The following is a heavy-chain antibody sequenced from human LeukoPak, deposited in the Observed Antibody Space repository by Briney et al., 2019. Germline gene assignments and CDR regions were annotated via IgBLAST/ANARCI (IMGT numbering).Heavy chain of an antibody. CDR3: ARGTFGYCSGGSCYSLDY. CDR2: IKQDGSEK. D-gene: IGHD2-15*01. J-gene: IGHJ4*02. V-gene: IGHV3-7*04. Sequence: GGSLRLSCAASGFTFSSYWMSWVRQAPGKGLEWVANIKQDGSEKYYVDSVKGRFTISRDNAKNSLYLQMNSLRAEDTAVYYCARGTFGYCSGGSCYSLDYWGQGTLVTVSS. CDR1: GFTFSSYW.